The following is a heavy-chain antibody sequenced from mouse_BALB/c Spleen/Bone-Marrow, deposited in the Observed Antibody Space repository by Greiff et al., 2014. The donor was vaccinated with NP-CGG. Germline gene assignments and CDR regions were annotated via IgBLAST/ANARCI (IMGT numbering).Heavy chain of an antibody. Sequence: QLQQSGPGLVKPSQSLSLTCTVTGYSITSDYAWNWIRQFPGNKLEWMGYISYSGSTSYNPSLKSRISITRDTSKNQFFLQLNSVTTEDTATYYCAREARATWAWFAYWGQGTLVTVSA. CDR1: GYSITSDYA. CDR3: AREARATWAWFAY. CDR2: ISYSGST. V-gene: IGHV3-2*02. J-gene: IGHJ3*01. D-gene: IGHD3-1*01.